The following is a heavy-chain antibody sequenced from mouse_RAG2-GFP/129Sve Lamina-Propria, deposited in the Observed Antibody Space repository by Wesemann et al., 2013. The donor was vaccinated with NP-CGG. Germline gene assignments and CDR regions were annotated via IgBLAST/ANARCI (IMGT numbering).Heavy chain of an antibody. CDR2: ISYSGST. D-gene: IGHD1-1*01. J-gene: IGHJ1*03. V-gene: IGHV3-1*01. Sequence: DVQLQESGPGMVKPSQSLSLTCTVTGYSITSGYDWHWIRHFPGNKLEWMGYISYSGSTNYNPSLKSRISITHDTSKNHFFLKLNSVTTEDTATYYCAREESYGRRYFDVWGTGTTVTVSS. CDR1: GYSITSGYD. CDR3: AREESYGRRYFDV.